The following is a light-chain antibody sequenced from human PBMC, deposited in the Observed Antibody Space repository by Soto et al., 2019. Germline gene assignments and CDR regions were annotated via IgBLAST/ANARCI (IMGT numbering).Light chain of an antibody. Sequence: EIVLTQSPATLSVSPGDRATLSCRASQSVSSDLAWFQQKPGQAPRFLIYGASTRATGIPARFSGSGSGTEFTLTISSLQSEDFAIYYCQQYNNWPLTFGGVTKVEIK. V-gene: IGKV3-15*01. CDR3: QQYNNWPLT. CDR2: GAS. J-gene: IGKJ4*01. CDR1: QSVSSD.